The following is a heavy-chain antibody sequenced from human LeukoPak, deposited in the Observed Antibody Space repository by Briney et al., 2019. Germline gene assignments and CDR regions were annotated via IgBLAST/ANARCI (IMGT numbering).Heavy chain of an antibody. D-gene: IGHD2-2*02. Sequence: SETLSLTCTVSGGSISSYYWSWIRQPPGKGLEWIGYIYYSGSTNYNPSPKSRVTISVDTSKNQFSLKLSSVTAADTAVYYCARDHTLGYCSSTSCYTGDAFDIWGQGTMVTVSS. J-gene: IGHJ3*02. CDR1: GGSISSYY. V-gene: IGHV4-59*01. CDR2: IYYSGST. CDR3: ARDHTLGYCSSTSCYTGDAFDI.